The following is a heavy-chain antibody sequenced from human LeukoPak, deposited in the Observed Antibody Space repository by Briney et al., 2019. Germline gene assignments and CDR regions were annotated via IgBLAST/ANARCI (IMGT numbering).Heavy chain of an antibody. V-gene: IGHV1-18*01. Sequence: GSVKVSCKASGYTFSSYGISWVRQAPEQGLELMGWISAYNGNTNYAQKFQARVTMTTDTSTNTAYMELRSLRSDDTAVYYCARDGSSWVFDIWGQGTMVTVSS. J-gene: IGHJ3*02. CDR2: ISAYNGNT. CDR3: ARDGSSWVFDI. D-gene: IGHD6-13*01. CDR1: GYTFSSYG.